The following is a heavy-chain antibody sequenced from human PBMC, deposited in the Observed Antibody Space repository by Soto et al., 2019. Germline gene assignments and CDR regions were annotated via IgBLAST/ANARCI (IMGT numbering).Heavy chain of an antibody. J-gene: IGHJ4*02. Sequence: GESLKISCTASGYSFITYWIGLLRQIPGKGLAWLGAVYPGASDRRCSPSFQGLFTISAEKSVSTAYLQWSSLTASDPAMYYCAGLVGATTSGFDYWGQGTMVSVSS. V-gene: IGHV5-51*01. CDR3: AGLVGATTSGFDY. D-gene: IGHD1-26*01. CDR1: GYSFITYW. CDR2: VYPGASDR.